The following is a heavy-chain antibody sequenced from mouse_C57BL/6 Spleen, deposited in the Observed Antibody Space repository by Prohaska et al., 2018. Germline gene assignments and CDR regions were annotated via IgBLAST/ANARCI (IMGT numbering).Heavy chain of an antibody. CDR3: ARYGYD. J-gene: IGHJ2*01. D-gene: IGHD2-2*01. CDR2: IDPSDSYT. Sequence: QVQLQQPGAELVMPGASVKLSCKASGYTFTSYWMHWVKQRPGQGLEWIGEIDPSDSYTNYNQKFKGKATLTVDKSSSTAYMQLSSLTSEDAAVYYCARYGYDWGQGTPLTVSS. CDR1: GYTFTSYW. V-gene: IGHV1-69*01.